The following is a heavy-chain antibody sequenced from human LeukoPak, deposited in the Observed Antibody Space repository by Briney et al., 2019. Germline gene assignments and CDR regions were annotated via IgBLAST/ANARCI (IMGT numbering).Heavy chain of an antibody. J-gene: IGHJ5*02. CDR1: GGTFSSYA. V-gene: IGHV1-69*06. D-gene: IGHD3-3*01. CDR3: ASRRYDFWRKHNWFDP. Sequence: AASVKVSCKASGGTFSSYAISWVRQAPGQGLEWMGGIIPIFGTANYAQKFQGRVTITADKSTSTAYMELSSLRSEDTAVYYCASRRYDFWRKHNWFDPWGQGTLVTVSS. CDR2: IIPIFGTA.